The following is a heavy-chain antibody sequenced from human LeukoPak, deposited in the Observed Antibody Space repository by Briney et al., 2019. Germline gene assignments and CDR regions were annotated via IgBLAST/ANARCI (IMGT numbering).Heavy chain of an antibody. V-gene: IGHV3-7*01. Sequence: GRSLRLSCAASRFTFTNYWMSWVRQAPGKGLEWVANINLDGSETYYVDSVKGRFTISRDNAKNSLYLQMSSLRAEDTAVYYCARHWGRGYYYFDYWGQGTLVTVSS. CDR1: RFTFTNYW. CDR3: ARHWGRGYYYFDY. J-gene: IGHJ4*02. CDR2: INLDGSET. D-gene: IGHD3-22*01.